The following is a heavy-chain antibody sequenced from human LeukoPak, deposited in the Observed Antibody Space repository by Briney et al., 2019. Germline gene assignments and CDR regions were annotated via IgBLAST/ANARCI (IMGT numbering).Heavy chain of an antibody. V-gene: IGHV1-2*02. CDR3: APGRSSSASPPDDAFDI. CDR2: INPNSGGT. J-gene: IGHJ3*02. Sequence: GASVKVSCKASGYTFTSYYMHWVRQAPGQGLEWMGWINPNSGGTNYAQKFQGRVTMTRDTSISTAYMELSRLRSDDTAVYYCAPGRSSSASPPDDAFDIWGQGTMVTVSS. CDR1: GYTFTSYY. D-gene: IGHD6-6*01.